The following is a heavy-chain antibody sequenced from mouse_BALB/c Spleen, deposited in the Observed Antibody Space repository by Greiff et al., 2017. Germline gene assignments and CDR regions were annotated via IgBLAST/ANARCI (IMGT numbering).Heavy chain of an antibody. CDR3: ARQYDYDGYFDY. D-gene: IGHD2-4*01. J-gene: IGHJ2*01. CDR1: GFTFSSYA. CDR2: ISSGGSYT. V-gene: IGHV5-9-3*01. Sequence: VQLKQSGGGLVKPGGSLKLSCAASGFTFSSYAMSWVRQTPEKRLEWVATISSGGSYTYYPDSVKGRFTISRDNAKNTLYLQMSSLRSEDTAMYYCARQYDYDGYFDYWGQGTTLTVSS.